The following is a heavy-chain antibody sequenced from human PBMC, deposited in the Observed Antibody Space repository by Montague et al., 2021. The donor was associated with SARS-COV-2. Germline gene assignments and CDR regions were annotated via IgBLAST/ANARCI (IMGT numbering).Heavy chain of an antibody. D-gene: IGHD3-10*01. V-gene: IGHV4-59*02. CDR1: GDSVSDYY. Sequence: SETLSLTCTVSGDSVSDYYWGWIRQPPGMGLEWIGYIFCSGATNYNPPLKSRVIISLDTSKSQFSLRLSSVTAADTAIYYCARTSRGSRYFYGVDVWGQGTAVTVSS. CDR2: IFCSGAT. J-gene: IGHJ6*02. CDR3: ARTSRGSRYFYGVDV.